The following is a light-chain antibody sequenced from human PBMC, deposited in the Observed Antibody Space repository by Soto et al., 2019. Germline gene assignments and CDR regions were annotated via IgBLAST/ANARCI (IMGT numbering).Light chain of an antibody. CDR3: SSYTSSNSYV. CDR1: SSDVGAYNS. J-gene: IGLJ1*01. CDR2: DVS. Sequence: QSVLTQPASVSGSPGQSIAISCTGTSSDVGAYNSVSWYQQYPGKAPKLMIHDVSNRPSGVSDRFSGSKSGNTASLTISGLQAEDEADYYCSSYTSSNSYVFGSGT. V-gene: IGLV2-14*01.